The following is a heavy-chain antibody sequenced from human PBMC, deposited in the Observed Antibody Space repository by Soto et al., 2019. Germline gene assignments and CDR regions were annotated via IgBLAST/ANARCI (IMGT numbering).Heavy chain of an antibody. Sequence: AASVKVSCKASGYTFTSYGISWVRQAPGQGLEWMGWISAYNGNTNYAQKLQGRVNMTTDTSTSTAYRELRSLSSDDTAVYYSARGEDYYDSSGHYYFLGDFEYW. CDR1: GYTFTSYG. D-gene: IGHD3-22*01. CDR2: ISAYNGNT. J-gene: IGHJ4*01. CDR3: ARGEDYYDSSGHYYFLGDFEY. V-gene: IGHV1-18*04.